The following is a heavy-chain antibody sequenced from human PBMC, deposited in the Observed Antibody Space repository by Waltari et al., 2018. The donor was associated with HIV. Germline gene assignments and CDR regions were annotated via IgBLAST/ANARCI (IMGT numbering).Heavy chain of an antibody. J-gene: IGHJ3*02. D-gene: IGHD3-22*01. Sequence: QVQLQESGPGLVKPSQTLSLSCTVSGGSISSGDYYWSWIRQHPGKGLEWIGYSYYTGSTYYNSSLKSRVTISVDMSKNQFSLKLTSVTAADTAVYYCARGLDSSGYYYGLGDAFDIWGQGTMVTVSS. V-gene: IGHV4-31*03. CDR1: GGSISSGDYY. CDR3: ARGLDSSGYYYGLGDAFDI. CDR2: SYYTGST.